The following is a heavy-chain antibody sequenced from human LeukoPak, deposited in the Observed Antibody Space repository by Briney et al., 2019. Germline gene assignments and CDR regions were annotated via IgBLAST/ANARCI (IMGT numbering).Heavy chain of an antibody. Sequence: GGSLRLSCAASGFTFSSYAMSWVRQAPGKGLEWVSAIRGSGGSTYYADSVKGRFTISRDNSKNTLYLQMNSLRAEDTAVYYCAKDPRGYYDSSGYYSFDYWGQGTLVTVSS. CDR1: GFTFSSYA. D-gene: IGHD3-22*01. CDR3: AKDPRGYYDSSGYYSFDY. V-gene: IGHV3-23*01. J-gene: IGHJ4*02. CDR2: IRGSGGST.